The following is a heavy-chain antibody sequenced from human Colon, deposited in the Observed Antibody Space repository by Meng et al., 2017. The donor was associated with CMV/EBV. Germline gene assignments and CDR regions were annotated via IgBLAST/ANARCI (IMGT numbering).Heavy chain of an antibody. D-gene: IGHD3-3*01. CDR3: ARRLTDFWSGYSFDY. CDR2: FSGKSGVT. Sequence: ASVKVSCKASGYDFVNHDISWVRQAPGKGLEWMGWFSGKSGVTKVAQKFHDRVTLIIETSSTTAYMELRSLRSEGTAVYYCARRLTDFWSGYSFDYWGQGTVVTVSS. J-gene: IGHJ4*02. CDR1: GYDFVNHD. V-gene: IGHV1-18*01.